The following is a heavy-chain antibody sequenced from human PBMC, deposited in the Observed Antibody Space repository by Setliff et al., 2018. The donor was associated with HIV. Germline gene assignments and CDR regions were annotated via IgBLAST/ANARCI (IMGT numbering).Heavy chain of an antibody. J-gene: IGHJ4*02. V-gene: IGHV5-51*01. CDR2: IYPSDSDI. Sequence: RESLKISCKGSGYSFTTYWIGWVRQMPGKGLEWMGIIYPSDSDIRYSPSFQGQVTISADKSTNTAYLQWSSLKASDTAMYYCARRKGGGYNLYYFDFWGQGTLVTVSS. CDR1: GYSFTTYW. CDR3: ARRKGGGYNLYYFDF. D-gene: IGHD5-12*01.